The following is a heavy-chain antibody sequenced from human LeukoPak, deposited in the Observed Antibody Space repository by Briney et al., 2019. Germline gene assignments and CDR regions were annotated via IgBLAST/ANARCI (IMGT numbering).Heavy chain of an antibody. CDR2: INPNSGGT. D-gene: IGHD3-3*01. J-gene: IGHJ6*03. CDR3: ARGLRFLDWGYYYYYMDV. CDR1: GYTFTGYY. Sequence: GASVKVSCKASGYTFTGYYMHWVRQAPGQGLEWMGWINPNSGGTNYAQKFQGRVTMTRDTSISTAYMELSRLRSDDTAVYYCARGLRFLDWGYYYYYMDVWGKGTTVTVSS. V-gene: IGHV1-2*02.